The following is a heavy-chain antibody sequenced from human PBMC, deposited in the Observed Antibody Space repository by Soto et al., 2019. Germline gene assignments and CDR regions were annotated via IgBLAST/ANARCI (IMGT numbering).Heavy chain of an antibody. V-gene: IGHV4-59*01. D-gene: IGHD6-13*01. CDR2: IYYSGST. J-gene: IGHJ5*02. Sequence: SETLSLTCTVSGGSISSYYWSWIRQPPGKGLEWIGYIYYSGSTNYNPSLKSRVTISVDTSKNQFSLKLSSVTAADTAVYYCARERLRRDTSSSWYANWFDPWGQGTLVTVSS. CDR1: GGSISSYY. CDR3: ARERLRRDTSSSWYANWFDP.